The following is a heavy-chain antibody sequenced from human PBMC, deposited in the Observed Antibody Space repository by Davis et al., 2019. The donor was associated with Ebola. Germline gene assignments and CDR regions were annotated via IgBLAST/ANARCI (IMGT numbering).Heavy chain of an antibody. CDR1: GGSFSAYY. J-gene: IGHJ4*02. Sequence: MPSETLSLTCAVYGGSFSAYYRSWIRQPPGEGLEWIGEINHSGSTYYNPSLKSRVTIPVDTSKNQFSLKLSSVTAADTAVYYCARRSSSSFDYWGQGTLVTVSS. D-gene: IGHD6-6*01. CDR2: INHSGST. V-gene: IGHV4-34*01. CDR3: ARRSSSSFDY.